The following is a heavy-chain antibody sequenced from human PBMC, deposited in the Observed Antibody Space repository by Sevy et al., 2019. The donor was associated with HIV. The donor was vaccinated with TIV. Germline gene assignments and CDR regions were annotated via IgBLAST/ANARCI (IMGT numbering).Heavy chain of an antibody. Sequence: SETLSLTCTVSGGSISSSSYYWGWIRQPPGKGLEWIGNIYYSGSTYYNPSLTSRVTISVDTAKNQFSLKLSSVTAADTAVYYCARLNSNHFDYWGQGALVTVSS. CDR2: IYYSGST. D-gene: IGHD4-4*01. J-gene: IGHJ4*02. V-gene: IGHV4-39*01. CDR3: ARLNSNHFDY. CDR1: GGSISSSSYY.